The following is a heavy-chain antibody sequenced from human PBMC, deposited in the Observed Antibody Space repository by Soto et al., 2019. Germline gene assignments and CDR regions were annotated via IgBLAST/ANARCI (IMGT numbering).Heavy chain of an antibody. CDR1: GGTFSSYA. D-gene: IGHD3-22*01. V-gene: IGHV1-69*13. J-gene: IGHJ4*02. Sequence: SVKVSCKXSGGTFSSYAISWVRQAPGQGLEWMGGIIPIFGTANYAQKFQGRVTITADESTSTAYMELSSLRSEDTAVYYCARDTHYYYDSSGYYSFDYWGQGTLVTVSS. CDR3: ARDTHYYYDSSGYYSFDY. CDR2: IIPIFGTA.